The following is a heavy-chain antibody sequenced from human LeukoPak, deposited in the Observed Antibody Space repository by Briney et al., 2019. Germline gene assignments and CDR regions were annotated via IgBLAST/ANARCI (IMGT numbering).Heavy chain of an antibody. Sequence: GGSLRLSCAASGFSVSNNYMSWVRQGPGRGLEWVSVIHTGGSTYYADSVKGRFTITRHDSKNTLYLQMNNLRTEDTAVYYCARDRPGGGELDFDYWGQRTLVTVSS. V-gene: IGHV3-53*04. D-gene: IGHD3-10*01. CDR3: ARDRPGGGELDFDY. CDR2: IHTGGST. J-gene: IGHJ4*02. CDR1: GFSVSNNY.